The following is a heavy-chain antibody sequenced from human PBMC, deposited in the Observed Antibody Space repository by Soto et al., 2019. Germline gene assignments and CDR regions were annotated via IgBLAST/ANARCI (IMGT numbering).Heavy chain of an antibody. Sequence: SETLSLTCTVSGGSISSGDYYWNWIRQHPGKGLEWIGYIYHRGSTKYNPSLKNRVTISVDTSKNQISLKLSSLSAADTAVYYCARAESVGHTVVPGYWGQGNLVTVS. D-gene: IGHD2-21*01. V-gene: IGHV4-31*03. CDR2: IYHRGST. J-gene: IGHJ4*02. CDR1: GGSISSGDYY. CDR3: ARAESVGHTVVPGY.